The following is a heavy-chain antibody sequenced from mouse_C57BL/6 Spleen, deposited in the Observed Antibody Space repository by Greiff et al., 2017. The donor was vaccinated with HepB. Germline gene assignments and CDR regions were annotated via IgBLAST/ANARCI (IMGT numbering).Heavy chain of an antibody. CDR1: GYTFTSYW. Sequence: QVQLQQPRAELVRPGSSVKLSCKASGYTFTSYWMDWVKQRPGQGLEWIGNIYPSDSETHYNQKFKDKATLTVDKSSSTAYMQLSSLTSEDSAVYYCARSLLFFDYWGQGTTLTVSS. J-gene: IGHJ2*01. CDR3: ARSLLFFDY. CDR2: IYPSDSET. D-gene: IGHD2-10*01. V-gene: IGHV1-61*01.